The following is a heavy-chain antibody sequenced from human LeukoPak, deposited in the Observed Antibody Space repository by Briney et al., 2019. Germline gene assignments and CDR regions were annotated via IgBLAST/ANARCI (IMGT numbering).Heavy chain of an antibody. V-gene: IGHV3-23*01. CDR3: ANVLGYCSSTSCPDY. D-gene: IGHD2-2*01. CDR2: ISGSGGST. J-gene: IGHJ4*02. CDR1: GFTVSSNY. Sequence: GGSLRLSCAASGFTVSSNYMSWVRQAPGKGLEWVSAISGSGGSTYYADSVKGRFTISRDNSKNTLYLQMNSLRAEDTAVYYCANVLGYCSSTSCPDYWGQGTLVTVSS.